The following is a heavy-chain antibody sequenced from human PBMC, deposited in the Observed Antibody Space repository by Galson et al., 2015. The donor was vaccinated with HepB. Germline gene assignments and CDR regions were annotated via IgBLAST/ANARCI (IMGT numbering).Heavy chain of an antibody. Sequence: SVKVSCKASGYTFTSYYMHWVRQAPGQGLEWMGIINLSGGSTTYAQKFKGRVTMTRDTSTSTVYLEVSSLRCEDTAVYYCARAPSYGSFDPWGQGTLVTVSS. CDR1: GYTFTSYY. CDR2: INLSGGST. D-gene: IGHD3-10*01. J-gene: IGHJ5*02. CDR3: ARAPSYGSFDP. V-gene: IGHV1-46*01.